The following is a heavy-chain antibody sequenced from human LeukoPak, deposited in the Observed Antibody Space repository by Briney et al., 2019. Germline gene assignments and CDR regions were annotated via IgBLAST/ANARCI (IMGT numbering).Heavy chain of an antibody. CDR3: ARHPPLSGDYWY. V-gene: IGHV4-39*01. CDR1: GGSISCSSHY. J-gene: IGHJ4*02. CDR2: IYYSGST. Sequence: PSETLSLTCTVSGGSISCSSHYWGWIRQPPGKGLEWIGSIYYSGSTYYNPSLKSRVTISVDTPKNQFSLKLSSVTAADTAMYYCARHPPLSGDYWYWGQGTLVTVSS. D-gene: IGHD4-17*01.